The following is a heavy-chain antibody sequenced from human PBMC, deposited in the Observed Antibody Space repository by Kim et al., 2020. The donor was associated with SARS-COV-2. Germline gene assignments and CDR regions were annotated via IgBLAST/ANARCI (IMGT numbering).Heavy chain of an antibody. D-gene: IGHD4-4*01. J-gene: IGHJ4*02. CDR2: ISWNSDKI. CDR1: GFTFNDYA. V-gene: IGHV3-9*01. Sequence: GGSLRLSCAASGFTFNDYAIHWVRQAPGKGLEWVSGISWNSDKIGYADSVKARFTISRDNAKNSLYLQMNSLRPEDTALYYCAKDLISRGTTFHAYFDFWGQGTLVTVSS. CDR3: AKDLISRGTTFHAYFDF.